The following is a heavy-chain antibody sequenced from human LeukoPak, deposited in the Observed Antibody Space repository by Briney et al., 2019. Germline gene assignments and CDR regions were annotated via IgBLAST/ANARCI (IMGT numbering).Heavy chain of an antibody. CDR3: ASGTDYYDSSGFNWFDP. CDR2: ISYDGSNK. D-gene: IGHD3-22*01. V-gene: IGHV3-30-3*01. CDR1: GFTFSSYA. J-gene: IGHJ5*02. Sequence: GGSLRLSCAASGFTFSSYAMHWVRQAPGKGLEWVAVISYDGSNKYYADSVKGRFTISRDNSKNTLYLQMNSLRAEDTAVYYCASGTDYYDSSGFNWFDPWGQGTLVTVSS.